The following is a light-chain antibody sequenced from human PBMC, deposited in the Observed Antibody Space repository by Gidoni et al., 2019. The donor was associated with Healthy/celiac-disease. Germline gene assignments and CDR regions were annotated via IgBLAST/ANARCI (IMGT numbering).Light chain of an antibody. J-gene: IGKJ2*01. CDR2: AAS. CDR1: QGISSY. Sequence: AIRMTQSPSSFSASTGDRVTLTCRASQGISSYLAWYQQKPGKTPKLLIYAASTLQSGVPSRFSGSGSGKDFTLTSSCLQSEDFATYYCQQYYSYPRTFGQGTKLEIK. V-gene: IGKV1-8*01. CDR3: QQYYSYPRT.